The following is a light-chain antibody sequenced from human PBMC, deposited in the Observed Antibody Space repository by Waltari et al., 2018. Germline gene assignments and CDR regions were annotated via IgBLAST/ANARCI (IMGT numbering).Light chain of an antibody. Sequence: DIQMTQSPSTLSASVADRVTITCRARQSISSWLAWYQQKPGKAPKLLIYKASSLESGVPSRFRGSGSGTEFTLTISSLKPDDYAAYYCQQYNSYPWTFGRGTKVEVK. V-gene: IGKV1-5*03. CDR1: QSISSW. CDR3: QQYNSYPWT. CDR2: KAS. J-gene: IGKJ1*01.